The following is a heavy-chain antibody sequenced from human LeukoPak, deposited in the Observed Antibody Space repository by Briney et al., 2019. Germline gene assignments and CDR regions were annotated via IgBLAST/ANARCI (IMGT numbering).Heavy chain of an antibody. CDR3: ARAYGDYHDY. J-gene: IGHJ4*02. CDR2: IYTSGST. CDR1: GGSISSGSYY. D-gene: IGHD4-17*01. Sequence: SQTLSLTCTASGGSISSGSYYWSWIRQPAGKGLEWIGRIYTSGSTNYNPSLKSRVTISVDTSKNQFSLKLSSVTAADTAVYYCARAYGDYHDYWGQGTLVTVSS. V-gene: IGHV4-61*02.